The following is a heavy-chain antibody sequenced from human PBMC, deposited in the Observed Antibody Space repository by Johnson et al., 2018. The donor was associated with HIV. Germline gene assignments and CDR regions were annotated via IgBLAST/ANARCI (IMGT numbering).Heavy chain of an antibody. CDR2: ISYDGSNK. CDR3: ARDLSNWGVGDAFDI. D-gene: IGHD7-27*01. V-gene: IGHV3-30-3*01. J-gene: IGHJ3*02. Sequence: QVQLVESGGGVVQPGRSLKLSCAASGFTFSSYAMHWVRQAPGKGLDWVAVISYDGSNKYYADSVKGRFTIYRDNSKNTLYLQMNSLRAEDTAVYYCARDLSNWGVGDAFDIWGQGTMVIVSS. CDR1: GFTFSSYA.